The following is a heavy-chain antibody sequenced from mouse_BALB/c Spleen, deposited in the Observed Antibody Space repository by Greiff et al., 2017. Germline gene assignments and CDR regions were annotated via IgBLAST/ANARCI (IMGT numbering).Heavy chain of an antibody. V-gene: IGHV1-80*01. CDR1: GYAFSSYW. CDR3: ARRGTTYYAMDY. CDR2: IYPGDGDT. J-gene: IGHJ4*01. Sequence: QVQLQQSGAELVRPGSSVKISCKASGYAFSSYWMNWVKQRPGQGLEWIGQIYPGDGDTNYNGKFKGKATLTADKSSSTAYMQLSSLTSEDSAVYFCARRGTTYYAMDYWGQGTAGTVSS. D-gene: IGHD6-1*01.